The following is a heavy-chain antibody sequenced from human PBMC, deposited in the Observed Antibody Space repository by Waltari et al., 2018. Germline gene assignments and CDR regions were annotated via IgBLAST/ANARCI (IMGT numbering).Heavy chain of an antibody. CDR3: ARTDYQHFFDY. J-gene: IGHJ4*02. Sequence: QVHLLESGPGLVKPSETLSLTCNVSGGSLISYYWSWIRQPAGKGLEWIGRIYSSGTTNTNPSLHGRVSMSVDTSKNQSSLQLSSVTAADTAVYYCARTDYQHFFDYWGQGILVTVSS. CDR1: GGSLISYY. CDR2: IYSSGTT. V-gene: IGHV4-4*07. D-gene: IGHD3-16*01.